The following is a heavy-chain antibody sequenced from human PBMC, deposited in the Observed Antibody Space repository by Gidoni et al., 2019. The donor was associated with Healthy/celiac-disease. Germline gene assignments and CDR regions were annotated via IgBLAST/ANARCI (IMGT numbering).Heavy chain of an antibody. CDR1: GGTFSSYT. J-gene: IGHJ4*02. CDR2: IIPILGIA. D-gene: IGHD1-26*01. V-gene: IGHV1-69*08. CDR3: ARDSIVGATTLDY. Sequence: QVQLVQSGAEVKKPGSSVKVSWKASGGTFSSYTISWVRQAPGQGLEWMGRIIPILGIANYAQKFQGRVTITADKSTSTAYMELSSLRSEDTAVYYCARDSIVGATTLDYWGQGTLVTVSS.